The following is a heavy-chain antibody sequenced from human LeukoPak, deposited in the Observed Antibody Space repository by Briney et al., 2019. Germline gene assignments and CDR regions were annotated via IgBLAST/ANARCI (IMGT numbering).Heavy chain of an antibody. Sequence: SETLSLTCTVSGGSISSYYWSWIRQPPGKGLEWIGYIYYSGSTNYNPSLKSRVTMSVDTSKNQFSLKLSSVTAADTAVYYCAREGELRYFDWLLATYYYYYYMDVWGKGTTVTISS. D-gene: IGHD3-9*01. CDR1: GGSISSYY. CDR2: IYYSGST. CDR3: AREGELRYFDWLLATYYYYYYMDV. V-gene: IGHV4-59*12. J-gene: IGHJ6*03.